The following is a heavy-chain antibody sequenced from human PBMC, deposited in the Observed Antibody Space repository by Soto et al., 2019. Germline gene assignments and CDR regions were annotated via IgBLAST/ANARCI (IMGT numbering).Heavy chain of an antibody. J-gene: IGHJ1*01. V-gene: IGHV1-69*13. Sequence: SVKVSCKASGGTFSSYAISWVRQAPGQGLERMGWIIPIFGTANYAQKFQGRVTITADESTSTAYMELSSLRSEDTAVYYCARGPTAPYCGGDCYQSTHFQHWGQGTLVTSPQ. D-gene: IGHD2-21*02. CDR1: GGTFSSYA. CDR3: ARGPTAPYCGGDCYQSTHFQH. CDR2: IIPIFGTA.